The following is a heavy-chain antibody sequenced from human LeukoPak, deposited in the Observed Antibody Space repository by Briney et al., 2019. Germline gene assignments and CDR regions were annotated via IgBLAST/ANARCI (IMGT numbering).Heavy chain of an antibody. CDR2: IYNGGNT. D-gene: IGHD1-26*01. CDR1: GVSINTYY. CDR3: AAGPWELDF. Sequence: SETLSLTCTVSGVSINTYYASWIRQAPGKGLEFIGFIYNGGNTNYNPSLKSRATNSVDTSNNQFSLRLTSVTAADTAMCYCAAGPWELDFWGQGTLVTVSS. V-gene: IGHV4-4*09. J-gene: IGHJ4*02.